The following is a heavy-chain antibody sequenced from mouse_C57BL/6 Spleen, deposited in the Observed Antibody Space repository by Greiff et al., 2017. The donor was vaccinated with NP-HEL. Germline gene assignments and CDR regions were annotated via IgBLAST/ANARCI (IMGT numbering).Heavy chain of an antibody. CDR3: ARLPSYYGSSYYFDD. V-gene: IGHV5-17*01. CDR2: ISSGSSTI. J-gene: IGHJ2*01. CDR1: GFTFSDYG. Sequence: EVQVVESGGGLVKPGGSLKLSCAASGFTFSDYGMHWVRQAPEKGLEWVAYISSGSSTIYYADPVKGRFPISRDNAKNTLFLQMTSLRSEDTAMYYCARLPSYYGSSYYFDDWGQGTTLTVSS. D-gene: IGHD1-1*01.